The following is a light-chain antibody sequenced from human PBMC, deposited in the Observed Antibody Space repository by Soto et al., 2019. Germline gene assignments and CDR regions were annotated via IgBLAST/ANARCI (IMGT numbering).Light chain of an antibody. Sequence: QCALTQPASVSGSPGQSITISCTGTSSDVGGYNYVSWYQQHPGKAPKLMIYDVSNRPSGVSNRFSGSKSGNTASLTISGLQAEDEADYYCSSYTSSSTLFYVFGTGTKLTVL. CDR1: SSDVGGYNY. CDR2: DVS. V-gene: IGLV2-14*01. J-gene: IGLJ1*01. CDR3: SSYTSSSTLFYV.